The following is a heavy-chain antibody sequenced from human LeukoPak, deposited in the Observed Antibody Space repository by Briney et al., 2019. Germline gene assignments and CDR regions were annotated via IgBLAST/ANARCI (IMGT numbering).Heavy chain of an antibody. Sequence: SETLSLTCTVSGYSISSGYYWGWIRQPPGKGLEWIGSIYHSGSTYYNPSLKSRVTISVDTSKNQFSLKLSSVTAADTAVYYCAREMATGWFDPWGQGTLVTVSS. J-gene: IGHJ5*02. CDR1: GYSISSGYY. CDR3: AREMATGWFDP. V-gene: IGHV4-38-2*02. D-gene: IGHD5-24*01. CDR2: IYHSGST.